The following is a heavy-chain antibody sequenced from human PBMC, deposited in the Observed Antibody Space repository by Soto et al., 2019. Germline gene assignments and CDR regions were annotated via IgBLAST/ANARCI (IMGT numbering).Heavy chain of an antibody. Sequence: QVQLVQSGAEVKKPGSSVKVSCKASGDTFSTYTVSWVRQAPGQGLEWMGGIIPMFATADYAQKFQDRVTITADESTSTAYMELSSLRSEDTAVYYCTREGSVEYWGQGTLVTVSS. CDR2: IIPMFATA. V-gene: IGHV1-69*01. CDR1: GDTFSTYT. J-gene: IGHJ4*02. D-gene: IGHD6-19*01. CDR3: TREGSVEY.